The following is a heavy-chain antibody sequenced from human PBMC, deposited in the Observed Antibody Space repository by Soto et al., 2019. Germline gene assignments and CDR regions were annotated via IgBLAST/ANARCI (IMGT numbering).Heavy chain of an antibody. V-gene: IGHV1-69*12. CDR1: GGTFNSYA. Sequence: QVQLVQSGAEVKKPESSVRVSCKASGGTFNSYAITWVRQAPGQGLEWMGGTIPMFGTTNYAEKFQGRVTVSADESTNMAYMELSSLRSEDTAVYYCTRCGIRYHSIGYYLGIDGMDVWGQGTTVIVSS. D-gene: IGHD3-22*01. CDR3: TRCGIRYHSIGYYLGIDGMDV. CDR2: TIPMFGTT. J-gene: IGHJ6*02.